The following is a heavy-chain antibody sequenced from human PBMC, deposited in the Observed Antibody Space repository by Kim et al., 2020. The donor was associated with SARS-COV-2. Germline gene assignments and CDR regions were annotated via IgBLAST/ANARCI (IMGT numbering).Heavy chain of an antibody. Sequence: GGSLRLSCAVSGFSFSSYEMNWVRQAPGKGLEWISYISGSGNTIYYADSVKGRFTISRDNAKNSLNLQMNSLRAEDTAVYYCAREGGYNYAYAFDYWGQGTPVTVSS. V-gene: IGHV3-48*03. CDR2: ISGSGNTI. CDR3: AREGGYNYAYAFDY. CDR1: GFSFSSYE. J-gene: IGHJ4*02. D-gene: IGHD5-18*01.